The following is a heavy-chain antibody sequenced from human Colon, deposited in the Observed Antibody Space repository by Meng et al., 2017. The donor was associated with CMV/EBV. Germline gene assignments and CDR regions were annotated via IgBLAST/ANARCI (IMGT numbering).Heavy chain of an antibody. D-gene: IGHD4-23*01. J-gene: IGHJ4*02. CDR3: SREVDYGGHIALGY. Sequence: ASVKVSCKASGYTFMNYGISWVRQAPGQGLEWMGWISAYTGDTRYSHKVQGGVTMTRDTSTNTAYMELRSLRSDDTAVYYCSREVDYGGHIALGYWGQGTLVTVSS. CDR1: GYTFMNYG. V-gene: IGHV1-18*01. CDR2: ISAYTGDT.